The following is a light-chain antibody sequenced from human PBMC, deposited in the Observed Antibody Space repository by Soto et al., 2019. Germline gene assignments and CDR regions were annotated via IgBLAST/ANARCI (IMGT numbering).Light chain of an antibody. V-gene: IGLV4-69*01. CDR3: QTWGTGFWV. CDR1: SGHSSYA. J-gene: IGLJ3*02. CDR2: LNSDGSH. Sequence: QLVLTQSPSASASLGASVKLTCTLSSGHSSYAIAWHQQQPEKGPRYLMKLNSDGSHSKGDGIPDRCSGSSSGAERYLTISGLQSEDEADYYCQTWGTGFWVFGGGTKLTVL.